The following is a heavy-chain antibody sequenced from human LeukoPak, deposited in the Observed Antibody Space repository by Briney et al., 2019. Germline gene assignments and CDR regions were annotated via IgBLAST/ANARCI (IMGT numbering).Heavy chain of an antibody. J-gene: IGHJ4*02. CDR1: GYSFTNYW. CDR3: ARGRGLITGFFDY. V-gene: IGHV5-51*01. Sequence: GGSLKISCKGSGYSFTNYWIDWVRQMPGKGLEWMGIIYLGDSDTRYSPSFQGQVTISADKSISTAYLQWSSLKASDTAMYYCARGRGLITGFFDYWGQGTLVTVSS. CDR2: IYLGDSDT. D-gene: IGHD1-20*01.